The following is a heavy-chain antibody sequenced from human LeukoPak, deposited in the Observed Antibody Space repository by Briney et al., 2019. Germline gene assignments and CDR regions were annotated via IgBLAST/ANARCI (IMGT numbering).Heavy chain of an antibody. D-gene: IGHD6-19*01. CDR1: GSTFDDYG. J-gene: IGHJ4*02. CDR3: ARVAVAGTFFYFDY. CDR2: INWNGGST. Sequence: GGSLRLSCAASGSTFDDYGMSWVRQAPGKGLEWVSGINWNGGSTGYADSVKGRFTISRDNAKNFLYLQMNSLRAEDTALYYCARVAVAGTFFYFDYWGQGTLVTVSS. V-gene: IGHV3-20*04.